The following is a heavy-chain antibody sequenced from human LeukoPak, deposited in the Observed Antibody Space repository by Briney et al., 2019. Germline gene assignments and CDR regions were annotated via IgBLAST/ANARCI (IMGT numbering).Heavy chain of an antibody. CDR1: GFTVSSNY. V-gene: IGHV3-66*01. CDR2: IYSGGST. Sequence: QPGGSLRLSCAASGFTVSSNYMSWVRQAPGKGLEWVSVIYSGGSTYYADSVKGRFTISRDNSKNTLYLQMNSLRAEDTAVHYCARYSGYDPAGDYGSWGQGTLVTVSS. J-gene: IGHJ5*02. CDR3: ARYSGYDPAGDYGS. D-gene: IGHD5-12*01.